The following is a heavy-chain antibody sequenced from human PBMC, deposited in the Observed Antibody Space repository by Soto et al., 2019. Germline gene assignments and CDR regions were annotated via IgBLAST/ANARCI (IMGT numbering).Heavy chain of an antibody. V-gene: IGHV1-69*01. CDR3: ARGYRENYFYDVDV. CDR2: IIPMFGIG. Sequence: QVQLVQSGAEVKMPGSSVRVSCKASGGSFSKYGISWVRQAPGQGLEWMGGIIPMFGIGNYAEKILGRVTITADESTSTSQMELSSLRSEDTSVYFCARGYRENYFYDVDVWGHGSAVTVSS. J-gene: IGHJ6*02. CDR1: GGSFSKYG. D-gene: IGHD1-26*01.